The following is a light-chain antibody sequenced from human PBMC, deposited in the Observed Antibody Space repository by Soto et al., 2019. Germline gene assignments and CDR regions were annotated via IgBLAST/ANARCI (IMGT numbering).Light chain of an antibody. Sequence: EIVLTQSPGTLYLSPGERATLSCRASQSVSSSYLAWYQQKPGQAPRLLIYGASSRATGIPDRFSGSGSGTDFTVTISRLETEDCALYYCQHYGSSPWTFGKGTNVEIK. J-gene: IGKJ1*01. CDR1: QSVSSSY. CDR2: GAS. V-gene: IGKV3-20*01. CDR3: QHYGSSPWT.